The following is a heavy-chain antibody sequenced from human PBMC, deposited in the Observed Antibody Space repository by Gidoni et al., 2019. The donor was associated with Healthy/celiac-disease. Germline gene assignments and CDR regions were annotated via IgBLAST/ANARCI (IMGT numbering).Heavy chain of an antibody. Sequence: QLQLQESGPGLVKPSETLSLTCTVSGGSISSSSYYWGWIRQPPGKGLEWIGSIYYSGSTYYNPSLKSRVTISVDTSKNQFSLKLSSVTAADTAVYYCARGIGTGSSWYYFDYWGQGTLVTVSS. CDR2: IYYSGST. V-gene: IGHV4-39*01. CDR3: ARGIGTGSSWYYFDY. CDR1: GGSISSSSYY. D-gene: IGHD6-13*01. J-gene: IGHJ4*02.